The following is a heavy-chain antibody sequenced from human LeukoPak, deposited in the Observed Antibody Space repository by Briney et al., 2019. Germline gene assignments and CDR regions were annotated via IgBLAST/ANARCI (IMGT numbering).Heavy chain of an antibody. D-gene: IGHD3-22*01. CDR3: ARTPYYYDSSGYHYYYGMDV. V-gene: IGHV4-59*12. J-gene: IGHJ6*02. CDR2: IYYSGST. CDR1: GGSISSYY. Sequence: KTSETLSLTCTVSGGSISSYYWSWIRQPPGKGLEWIGYIYYSGSTNYNPSLKSRVTISVDTSKNQFSLKLSSVTAADTAVYYCARTPYYYDSSGYHYYYGMDVWGQGTTVTVSS.